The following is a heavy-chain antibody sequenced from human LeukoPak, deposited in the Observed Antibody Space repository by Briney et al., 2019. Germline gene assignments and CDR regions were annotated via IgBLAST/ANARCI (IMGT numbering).Heavy chain of an antibody. V-gene: IGHV1-46*01. CDR2: INPSGGST. CDR3: ARPAGSLILTGHPLDY. D-gene: IGHD3-9*01. CDR1: GYTFTRYY. Sequence: GASVKVSCKASGYTFTRYYMHWVRQAPGQGLEWMGIINPSGGSTSYAQKFQGRVTMTRDTSTSTVYMELSSLRSEDTAVYYCARPAGSLILTGHPLDYWGQGTLVTVSS. J-gene: IGHJ4*02.